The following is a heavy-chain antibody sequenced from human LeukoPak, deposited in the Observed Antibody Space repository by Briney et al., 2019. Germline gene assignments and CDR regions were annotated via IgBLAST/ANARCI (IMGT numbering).Heavy chain of an antibody. CDR3: ARSEQLAPRYYYYYMDV. V-gene: IGHV4-4*07. Sequence: PSETLSLTCTVSGGSISSYYWSRIRQPAGKGLEWIGRIYTSGSTNYNPSLKSRVTMSVDTSKDQFSLKLSSVTAADTAVYYCARSEQLAPRYYYYYMDVWGKGTTVTVSS. J-gene: IGHJ6*03. CDR2: IYTSGST. D-gene: IGHD6-6*01. CDR1: GGSISSYY.